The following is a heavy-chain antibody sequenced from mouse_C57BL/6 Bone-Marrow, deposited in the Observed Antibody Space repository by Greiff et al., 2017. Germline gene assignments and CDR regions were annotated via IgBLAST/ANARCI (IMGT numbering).Heavy chain of an antibody. V-gene: IGHV1-26*01. D-gene: IGHD1-1*01. J-gene: IGHJ3*01. CDR2: INPNNGGT. CDR1: GYTFTDYY. Sequence: EVQLQQSGPELVKPGASVKISCKASGYTFTDYYMNWVKQSHGKSLEWIGDINPNNGGTSYNQKFKGKATLTVDKSSSTAYMELRSLTSEDSAVYYCAREGVITTVGGFAYWGQGTLVTVSA. CDR3: AREGVITTVGGFAY.